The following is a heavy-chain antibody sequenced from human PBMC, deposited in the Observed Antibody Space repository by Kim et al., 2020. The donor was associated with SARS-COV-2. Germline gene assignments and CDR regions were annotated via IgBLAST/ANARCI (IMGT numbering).Heavy chain of an antibody. CDR2: IDPSDSYT. CDR1: GYSFTSYW. D-gene: IGHD2-2*01. V-gene: IGHV5-10-1*01. Sequence: GESLKISCKGSGYSFTSYWISWVRQMPGKGLEWMGRIDPSDSYTNYSPSFQGHVTISADKSISTAYLQWSSLKASDTAMYYCARSGHVYCSSTSCYGLSAFDIWGEGTMVTVSS. CDR3: ARSGHVYCSSTSCYGLSAFDI. J-gene: IGHJ3*02.